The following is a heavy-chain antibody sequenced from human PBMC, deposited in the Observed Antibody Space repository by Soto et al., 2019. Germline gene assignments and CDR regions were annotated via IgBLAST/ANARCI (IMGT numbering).Heavy chain of an antibody. CDR2: IYYSGNT. Sequence: QVQLQESGPGLVKPSQTLSLTCTVSGGSISSGTSYWTWIRQAPGTGLELIGYIYYSGNTFYNPFLKSRVIISIFTSKNQFSLKLSSVTAADTAVYYCARSMVRGAIGAFDAWGQGTVVTVSS. CDR3: ARSMVRGAIGAFDA. CDR1: GGSISSGTSY. D-gene: IGHD3-10*01. V-gene: IGHV4-30-4*01. J-gene: IGHJ3*01.